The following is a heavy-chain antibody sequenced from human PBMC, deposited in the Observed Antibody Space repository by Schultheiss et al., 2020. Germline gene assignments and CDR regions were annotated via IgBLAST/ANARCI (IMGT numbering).Heavy chain of an antibody. Sequence: SVKVSCKASGGTFSSYAISWVRQAPGQGLEWMGGIIPIFGTANYAQKFQGRVTITADKSTSTAYMELSSLRSEDTAVYYCARAEAYGYSYGYYYFDYWGQGTLVTVSS. CDR3: ARAEAYGYSYGYYYFDY. D-gene: IGHD5-18*01. V-gene: IGHV1-69*06. J-gene: IGHJ4*02. CDR2: IIPIFGTA. CDR1: GGTFSSYA.